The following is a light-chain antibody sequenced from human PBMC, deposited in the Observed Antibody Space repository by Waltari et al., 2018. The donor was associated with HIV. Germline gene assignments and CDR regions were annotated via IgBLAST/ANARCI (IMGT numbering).Light chain of an antibody. Sequence: QSALTQPASVSGSPGQSITISCTGRDLGIYNSVSWYQHHPGKAPKVIIYEVRNRPSGISNRFSGSMSGNTASLTISGLQAEDEAYYFCTSYISSSSPEFAGGTKLTVL. CDR2: EVR. J-gene: IGLJ3*02. CDR1: RDLGIYNS. CDR3: TSYISSSSPE. V-gene: IGLV2-14*01.